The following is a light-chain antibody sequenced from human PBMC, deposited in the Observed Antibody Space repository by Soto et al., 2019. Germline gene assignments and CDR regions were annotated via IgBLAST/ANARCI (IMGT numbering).Light chain of an antibody. CDR1: SSDVGGHNY. Sequence: QSVLTQPASVSGCPGQSITISCTGTSSDVGGHNYVSWYQQHPGTAPKLMIYEVTNRPSGVSNRFSGSKSGNTASLTISGLQAEDEADYYCSSYTSSTTLDVVFGGGTKVTVL. J-gene: IGLJ2*01. CDR3: SSYTSSTTLDVV. CDR2: EVT. V-gene: IGLV2-14*01.